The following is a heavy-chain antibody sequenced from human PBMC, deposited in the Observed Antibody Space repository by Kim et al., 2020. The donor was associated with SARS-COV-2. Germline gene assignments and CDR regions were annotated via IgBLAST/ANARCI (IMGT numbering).Heavy chain of an antibody. CDR2: IYYSGST. V-gene: IGHV4-31*03. Sequence: SETLSLTCTVSGGSISSGGYYWSWIRQHPGKGLEWIGYIYYSGSTYYNPSLKSRVTISVDTSKNQFSLKLSSVTAADTAVYYCAREASGGWLLLPSVWGQGTTVTVSS. D-gene: IGHD3-22*01. J-gene: IGHJ6*02. CDR3: AREASGGWLLLPSV. CDR1: GGSISSGGYY.